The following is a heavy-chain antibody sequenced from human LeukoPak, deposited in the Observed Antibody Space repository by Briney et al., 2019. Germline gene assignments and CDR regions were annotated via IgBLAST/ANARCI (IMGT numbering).Heavy chain of an antibody. D-gene: IGHD3-16*02. CDR3: ARGPGGLGELSLYTY. V-gene: IGHV4-31*03. J-gene: IGHJ4*01. Sequence: PSQTLSLTCTVSGGSISSGGYYWSWIRQHPGKGLERIGYIYYSGSTYYNPSLKSRVTISVDTSKNQFSLKLSSVTAADTAVYYCARGPGGLGELSLYTYWGQEPWSPSPQ. CDR2: IYYSGST. CDR1: GGSISSGGYY.